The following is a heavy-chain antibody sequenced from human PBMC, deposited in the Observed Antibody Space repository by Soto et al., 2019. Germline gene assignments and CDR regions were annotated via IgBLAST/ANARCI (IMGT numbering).Heavy chain of an antibody. V-gene: IGHV4-34*01. CDR3: ARERTLILEWSRMPYYYYYYGMDV. CDR2: INHSGST. J-gene: IGHJ6*02. D-gene: IGHD3-3*01. CDR1: GGSFSGYY. Sequence: SETLSLTCAVYGGSFSGYYWSWIRQPPGKGLEWIGEINHSGSTNYNPSLKSRVTISVDTSKNQFSLKLSSVTAADTAVYYCARERTLILEWSRMPYYYYYYGMDVWGQGTTVTVSS.